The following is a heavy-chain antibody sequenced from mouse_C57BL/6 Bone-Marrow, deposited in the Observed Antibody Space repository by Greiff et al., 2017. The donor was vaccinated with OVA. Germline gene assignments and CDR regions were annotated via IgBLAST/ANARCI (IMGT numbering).Heavy chain of an antibody. Sequence: QVQLQQSGAELVKPGASVKLSCKASGYTFTSYWMHWVKQRPGQGLEWIGMIHPNSGSTNYNEKFKSKATLTVDKSSSTAYMQLSSLTSADSAVYYCARGETPYYFDDWGQGTTLTVSS. J-gene: IGHJ2*01. CDR1: GYTFTSYW. V-gene: IGHV1-64*01. CDR3: ARGETPYYFDD. CDR2: IHPNSGST.